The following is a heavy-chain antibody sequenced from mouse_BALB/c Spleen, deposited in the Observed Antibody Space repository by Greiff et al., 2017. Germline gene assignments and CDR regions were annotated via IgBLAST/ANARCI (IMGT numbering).Heavy chain of an antibody. J-gene: IGHJ3*01. CDR1: GYSFTDYI. Sequence: EVQLQQTGPELVKPGASVKISCKASGYSFTDYIMLWVKQSHGKSLEWIGNINPYYGSTSYNLKFKGKATLTVDKSSSTAYMQLNSLTSEDSAVYYCARSGYDYDEGPWFAYWGQGTLVTVSA. V-gene: IGHV1-39*01. D-gene: IGHD2-4*01. CDR2: INPYYGST. CDR3: ARSGYDYDEGPWFAY.